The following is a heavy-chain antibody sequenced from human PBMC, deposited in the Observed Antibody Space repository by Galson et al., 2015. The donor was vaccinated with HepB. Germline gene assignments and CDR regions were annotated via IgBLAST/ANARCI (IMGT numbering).Heavy chain of an antibody. V-gene: IGHV1-8*01. D-gene: IGHD3-16*01. CDR2: MNPNSGNT. CDR3: ARGFLGAFDY. CDR1: GYTFTSYD. J-gene: IGHJ4*02. Sequence: SVKVSCKASGYTFTSYDINWVRQATGQGLEWMGWMNPNSGNTVSAQKFQGRVTMTRNTSISTAYMEMSSLRSEDTAVYFCARGFLGAFDYWGQGALVTVSS.